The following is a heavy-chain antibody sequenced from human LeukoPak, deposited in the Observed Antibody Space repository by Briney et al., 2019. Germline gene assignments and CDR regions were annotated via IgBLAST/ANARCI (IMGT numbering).Heavy chain of an antibody. CDR1: GFTLDNYN. J-gene: IGHJ4*02. V-gene: IGHV3-21*01. Sequence: GGSLRLSCAASGFTLDNYNFNWVRQAPGKGLEWVASIRSYSSYIHYADSVKGRFTISRDDAKKSLYLQMNSLRAEDTAVYYCARDLGPFRLYYYGSGSEDDYWGQGTLVTVSS. CDR3: ARDLGPFRLYYYGSGSEDDY. D-gene: IGHD3-10*01. CDR2: IRSYSSYI.